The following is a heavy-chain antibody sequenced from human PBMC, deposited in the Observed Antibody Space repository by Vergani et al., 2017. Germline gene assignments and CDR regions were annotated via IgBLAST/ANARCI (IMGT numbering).Heavy chain of an antibody. D-gene: IGHD6-6*01. CDR2: INPNSGGT. CDR1: GYTFTGYY. Sequence: QVQLVQSGAEVKKPGASVKVSCKASGYTFTGYYMHWVRQAPGQGLEWMGWINPNSGGTKYAQKFQGRVTMTRDTSISTAYMELSRLGSDDTAVYYCGRVYHEELAHPGDYWGQGTLVTVSS. CDR3: GRVYHEELAHPGDY. J-gene: IGHJ4*02. V-gene: IGHV1-2*02.